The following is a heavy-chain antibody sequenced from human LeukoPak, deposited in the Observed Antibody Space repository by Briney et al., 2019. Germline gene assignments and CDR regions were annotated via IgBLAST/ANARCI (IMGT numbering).Heavy chain of an antibody. V-gene: IGHV3-30-3*01. Sequence: GGSLRLSCAASGFTFSSYAMHWVRQAPGKGLEWVAVISYDGSNKYYADSVKGRFTISRDNSKNTLYLQMNSLRAEDTAVYYCARANGWDAFDIWGQGTMVTVSS. CDR2: ISYDGSNK. CDR1: GFTFSSYA. CDR3: ARANGWDAFDI. D-gene: IGHD2-8*01. J-gene: IGHJ3*02.